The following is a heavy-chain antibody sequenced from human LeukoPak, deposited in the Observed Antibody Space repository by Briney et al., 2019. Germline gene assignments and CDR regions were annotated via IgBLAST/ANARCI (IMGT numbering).Heavy chain of an antibody. CDR3: VSAGTTVTSINY. CDR1: GFTVSSNY. CDR2: IYSGGST. D-gene: IGHD4-17*01. Sequence: PGGSLRLSCAASGFTVSSNYMSWVRQAPGKGLQWVSVIYSGGSTYYADSVKGRFTISRDNSKNTLYLQMNSLRAEDTAVYYCVSAGTTVTSINYWGQGTLVTVSS. V-gene: IGHV3-53*01. J-gene: IGHJ4*02.